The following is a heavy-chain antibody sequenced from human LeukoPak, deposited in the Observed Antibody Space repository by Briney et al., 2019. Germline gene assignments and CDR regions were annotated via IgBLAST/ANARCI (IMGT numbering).Heavy chain of an antibody. V-gene: IGHV7-4-1*02. J-gene: IGHJ4*02. Sequence: ASVKVSCKASGYTFTSYAMNWVRQAPGQGLEWMGWINTNTGNPTYAQGFTGRFVFSLDTSVSTAYLQISSLKAEDTAVYYCARDWDYYDSSGYYGDYFDYWGQGTLVTVSS. CDR3: ARDWDYYDSSGYYGDYFDY. D-gene: IGHD3-22*01. CDR2: INTNTGNP. CDR1: GYTFTSYA.